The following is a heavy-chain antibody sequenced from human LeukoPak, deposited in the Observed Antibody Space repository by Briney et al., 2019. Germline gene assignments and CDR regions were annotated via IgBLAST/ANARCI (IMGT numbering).Heavy chain of an antibody. CDR2: IDLSGSTL. Sequence: PGGSLRLSCAASGFSVSSCFMAWVRQAPGKGLEWVSYIDLSGSTLYYVDSVKGRFTISRDNAKNSLYLQMNSLRAEDTAVYYCAKDGSSSWYPSYISWGQGTLVTVSS. CDR1: GFSVSSCF. D-gene: IGHD6-13*01. V-gene: IGHV3-48*04. J-gene: IGHJ5*02. CDR3: AKDGSSSWYPSYIS.